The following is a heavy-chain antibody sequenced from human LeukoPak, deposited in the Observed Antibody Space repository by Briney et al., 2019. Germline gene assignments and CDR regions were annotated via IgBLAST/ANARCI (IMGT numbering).Heavy chain of an antibody. V-gene: IGHV5-51*01. J-gene: IGHJ5*02. CDR1: GYSFTSYW. CDR2: IYPGDSDT. D-gene: IGHD3-22*01. Sequence: GEALKISFKGSGYSFTSYWIGWVRQMPGKGLEWMGIIYPGDSDTRYSPPYQGQVTMSADKSISTAYLQWSSLKASDTAMYYCARYPYYYDSSGYYYDHWGQGTLVTVSS. CDR3: ARYPYYYDSSGYYYDH.